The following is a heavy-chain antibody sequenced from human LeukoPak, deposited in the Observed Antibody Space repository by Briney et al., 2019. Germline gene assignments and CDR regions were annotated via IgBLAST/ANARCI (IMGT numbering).Heavy chain of an antibody. Sequence: GASVKVSCKASGYTFTSNYIHWVRQAPGQGLEWMGMIYPRDGSTSYAQKFQGRVTVTRDTSTSTVHMELSGLRSEDTAVYYCAKGNRGGSYIYFDSWGLGTLVTVSS. CDR3: AKGNRGGSYIYFDS. D-gene: IGHD1-26*01. CDR2: IYPRDGST. V-gene: IGHV1-46*01. CDR1: GYTFTSNY. J-gene: IGHJ4*02.